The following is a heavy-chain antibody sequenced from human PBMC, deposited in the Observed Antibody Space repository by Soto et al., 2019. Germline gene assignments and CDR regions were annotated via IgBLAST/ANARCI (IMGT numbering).Heavy chain of an antibody. CDR2: INHSGST. CDR3: ARVSDY. Sequence: QVQLQQWGAGLLKPSETLSLTCAVYGGSFSDYSWGWIRQPPGERLEWIGEINHSGSTKYNPSLPGRVTISIDTSKNQFSLKLTSLTAADTATYYCARVSDYWGQGTLVTVSS. V-gene: IGHV4-34*01. CDR1: GGSFSDYS. J-gene: IGHJ4*02.